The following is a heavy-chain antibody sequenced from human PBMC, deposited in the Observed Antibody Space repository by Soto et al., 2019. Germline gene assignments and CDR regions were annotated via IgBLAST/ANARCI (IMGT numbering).Heavy chain of an antibody. Sequence: QITLKESGPTLVKPTQTLTLTCTFSGFSLSTSGVGVGWIRQPPGKALEWLALIYWDDDKRYIPSLKSRLTIPRDTSKNQVVLTLTNRDPVDTATYYCAHTLQYCVTKNCYHYGMDVWGQGTTVTVSS. V-gene: IGHV2-5*02. D-gene: IGHD2-21*01. CDR3: AHTLQYCVTKNCYHYGMDV. CDR1: GFSLSTSGVG. J-gene: IGHJ6*02. CDR2: IYWDDDK.